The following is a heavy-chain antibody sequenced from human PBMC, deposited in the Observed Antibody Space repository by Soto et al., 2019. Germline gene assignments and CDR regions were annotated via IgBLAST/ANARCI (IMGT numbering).Heavy chain of an antibody. CDR3: AKAGYSSSWYDY. J-gene: IGHJ4*02. Sequence: EVQLVESGGGLVQPGRSLRLSCAASGFTFDDYAMHWVRQAPGKGLEWVSGISWNSGSIGYADSVKGRFAISRDNAKNSLYLQMNSLRAEDTALYDCAKAGYSSSWYDYWGQGTLVTVSS. D-gene: IGHD6-13*01. CDR2: ISWNSGSI. CDR1: GFTFDDYA. V-gene: IGHV3-9*01.